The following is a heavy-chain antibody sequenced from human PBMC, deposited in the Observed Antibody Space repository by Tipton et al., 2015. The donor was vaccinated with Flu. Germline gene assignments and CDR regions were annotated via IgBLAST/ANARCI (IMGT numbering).Heavy chain of an antibody. CDR1: GFTFSSYG. J-gene: IGHJ6*02. CDR3: TKDNGGYYDSSGYRPGIIYYYGMDV. V-gene: IGHV3-33*06. D-gene: IGHD3-22*01. Sequence: SLRLSCAASGFTFSSYGMHWVRQAPGKGLEWVPVIWFDGSNTYYADSVTGRFTISRDNSKNTLHLQMNSLRAEDTAVYYWTKDNGGYYDSSGYRPGIIYYYGMDVWGQETTVTVSS. CDR2: IWFDGSNT.